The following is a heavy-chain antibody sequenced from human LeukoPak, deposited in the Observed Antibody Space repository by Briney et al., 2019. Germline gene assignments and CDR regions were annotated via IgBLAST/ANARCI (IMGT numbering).Heavy chain of an antibody. CDR3: ARGVAAGNYYYYCTDV. D-gene: IGHD6-13*01. J-gene: IGHJ6*03. CDR1: GYTFTGYY. V-gene: IGHV1-2*02. CDR2: INPNSGGT. Sequence: ASVKVSCKASGYTFTGYYMHWVRQAPGQGLEWMGWINPNSGGTNYAQKFQGRVAMTRDTSISTAYMELSSLRSEDTAVYYCARGVAAGNYYYYCTDVWGKGTTVTVSS.